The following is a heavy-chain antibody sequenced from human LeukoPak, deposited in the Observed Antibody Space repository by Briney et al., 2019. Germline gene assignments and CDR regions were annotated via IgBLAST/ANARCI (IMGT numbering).Heavy chain of an antibody. CDR3: ARDLLEGYSSSYVGYGY. V-gene: IGHV1-18*01. D-gene: IGHD6-6*01. Sequence: ASVKVSRKASGYTFTSYGISWVRQAPGQGLEWMGWISAYNGNTNYAQKLQGRVTMTTDTSTSTSYMELRSLRSDDTAVYYCARDLLEGYSSSYVGYGYWGQGTLVTVSS. J-gene: IGHJ4*02. CDR1: GYTFTSYG. CDR2: ISAYNGNT.